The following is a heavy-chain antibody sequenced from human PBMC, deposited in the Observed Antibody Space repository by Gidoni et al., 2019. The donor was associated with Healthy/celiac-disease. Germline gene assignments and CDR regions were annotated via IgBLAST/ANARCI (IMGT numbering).Heavy chain of an antibody. J-gene: IGHJ6*02. CDR3: ARVFIDHYDILTTKGYYYGMDV. Sequence: QVQLQESGPGLVKPSGTLSLTCAVSGGSISSSNWWSWVRQPPGKGLEWIGEIYHSGSTNYNPSLKSRVTISVDKSKNQFSLKLSSVTAADTAVYYCARVFIDHYDILTTKGYYYGMDVWGQGTTVTVSS. D-gene: IGHD3-9*01. CDR2: IYHSGST. CDR1: GGSISSSNW. V-gene: IGHV4-4*02.